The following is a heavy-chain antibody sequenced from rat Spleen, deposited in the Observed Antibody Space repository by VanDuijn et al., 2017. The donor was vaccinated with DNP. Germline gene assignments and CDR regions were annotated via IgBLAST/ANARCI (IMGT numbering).Heavy chain of an antibody. D-gene: IGHD1-7*01. CDR2: ISYSGST. J-gene: IGHJ2*01. CDR1: GYSITTNY. Sequence: EVQLQESGSGLVKPSQSLSLTCSVTGYSITTNYWGWIRKFPGNKMEYIGHISYSGSTNYNPSPKIRISITRYTSKNHFFLQLNSVTTEDTATYYCARWTRYFDSWGQGVLVTVSS. V-gene: IGHV3-1*01. CDR3: ARWTRYFDS.